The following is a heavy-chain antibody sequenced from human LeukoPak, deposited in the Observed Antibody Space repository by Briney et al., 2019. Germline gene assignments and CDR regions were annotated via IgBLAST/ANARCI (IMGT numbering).Heavy chain of an antibody. Sequence: GESLKISCKGSRYSFTSYWIGWVRQMSGKGLEWMGIIYPGDSDTRYSPSFQGQVTISVDKSISTAYLQWSSPKASDTAMYYCASFGSSAWPAPADYWGQGTLVTVSS. J-gene: IGHJ4*02. D-gene: IGHD2-2*01. V-gene: IGHV5-51*01. CDR1: RYSFTSYW. CDR3: ASFGSSAWPAPADY. CDR2: IYPGDSDT.